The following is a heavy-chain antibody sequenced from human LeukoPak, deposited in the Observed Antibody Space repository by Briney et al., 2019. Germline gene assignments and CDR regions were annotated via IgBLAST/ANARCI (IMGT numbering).Heavy chain of an antibody. D-gene: IGHD3-22*01. CDR2: IKSKTGGGTT. CDR3: TTAYYDSSGYYNDY. Sequence: GGSLRLSCAASGFTFSNAWMSWVRQAPGMGLEWVGRIKSKTGGGTTDYAAPVKGRFTISRDDSKNTLYLQMNSLKTEDTAVYYCTTAYYDSSGYYNDYWGQGTLVTVSS. V-gene: IGHV3-15*01. J-gene: IGHJ4*02. CDR1: GFTFSNAW.